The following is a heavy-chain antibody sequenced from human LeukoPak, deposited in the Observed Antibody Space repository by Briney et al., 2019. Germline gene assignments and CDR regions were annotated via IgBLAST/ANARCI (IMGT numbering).Heavy chain of an antibody. D-gene: IGHD4-17*01. Sequence: TSETLSLTCTVSGGSISSSSYYWGWIRQPPGKGLGWIGSIYYSGSTYYNPSLKSRVTISVDTSKNQFSLKLSSVTAADTAVYYCARLTTVTSHWAFDIWGQGTMVTVSS. J-gene: IGHJ3*02. V-gene: IGHV4-39*01. CDR3: ARLTTVTSHWAFDI. CDR2: IYYSGST. CDR1: GGSISSSSYY.